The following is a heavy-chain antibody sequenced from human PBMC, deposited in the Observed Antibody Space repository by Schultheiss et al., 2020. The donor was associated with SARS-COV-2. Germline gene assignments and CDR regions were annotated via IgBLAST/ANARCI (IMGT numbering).Heavy chain of an antibody. CDR2: IWYDGSNK. V-gene: IGHV3-30*02. CDR3: AKTNSGSYWGAFDY. Sequence: GGSLRLSCAASGFTFSSYGMHWVRQAPGKGLEWVAVIWYDGSNKYYADSVKGRFTISRDNSKNTLYLQMNSLRAEDTAVYFCAKTNSGSYWGAFDYWGQGALVTVSS. D-gene: IGHD1-26*01. J-gene: IGHJ4*02. CDR1: GFTFSSYG.